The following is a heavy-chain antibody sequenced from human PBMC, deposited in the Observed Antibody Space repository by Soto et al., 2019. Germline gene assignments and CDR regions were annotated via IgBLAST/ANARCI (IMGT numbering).Heavy chain of an antibody. CDR3: ARALSPPYSSSWYATYYYGMDV. CDR1: GFTFSSYA. CDR2: ISYDGSNK. J-gene: IGHJ6*02. D-gene: IGHD6-13*01. Sequence: PGGSLRLSCAASGFTFSSYAMHWVRQAPGKGLEWVAVISYDGSNKYYADSVKGRFTISRDNSKNTLYLQMNSLRAEDTTVYKCARALSPPYSSSWYATYYYGMDVWGQGTTVTV. V-gene: IGHV3-30-3*01.